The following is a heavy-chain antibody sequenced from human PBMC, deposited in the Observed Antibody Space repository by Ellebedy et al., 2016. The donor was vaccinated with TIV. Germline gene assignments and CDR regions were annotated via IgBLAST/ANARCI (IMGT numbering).Heavy chain of an antibody. CDR2: INPSGDDA. D-gene: IGHD3-22*01. CDR3: ATFSGSSGSFDY. CDR1: GYTFTKYY. Sequence: ASVKVSCKASGYTFTKYYMHWVRQATGQGLEWMGIINPSGDDANYTQKFQGRVTMTRDTSTRTVYMELSSLRSEDTAVYYCATFSGSSGSFDYWGQGTLVTVSS. J-gene: IGHJ4*02. V-gene: IGHV1-46*01.